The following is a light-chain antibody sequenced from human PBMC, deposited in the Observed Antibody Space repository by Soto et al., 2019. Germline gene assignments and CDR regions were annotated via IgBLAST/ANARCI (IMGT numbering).Light chain of an antibody. CDR3: QKDNTQWT. CDR1: QSITSW. Sequence: DIQMTQSLSTLSESVGDRVTITCRASQSITSWLSWYQQKPGKDPKLLIYDASSLEGGVPSRFSGSGSGKEFTLIISRLQSYLFATYYWQKDNTQWTFGQGTKVEIK. V-gene: IGKV1-5*01. CDR2: DAS. J-gene: IGKJ1*01.